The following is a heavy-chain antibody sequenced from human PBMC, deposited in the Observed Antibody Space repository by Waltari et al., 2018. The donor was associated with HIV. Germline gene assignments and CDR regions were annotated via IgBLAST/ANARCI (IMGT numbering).Heavy chain of an antibody. V-gene: IGHV1-18*04. CDR3: ARGENNEHDTTGSDH. D-gene: IGHD3-10*01. J-gene: IGHJ4*02. CDR2: ISTYKGQT. CDR1: GYTFSNYG. Sequence: QVHLVQSGAELRTPGASVRVSCKASGYTFSNYGFNWVRQAPGQGLEWIGWISTYKGQTIYAPKFQDRIALTTDTPTSTAYLELRSLRSDDTALYYCARGENNEHDTTGSDHWDQGTLLTVSS.